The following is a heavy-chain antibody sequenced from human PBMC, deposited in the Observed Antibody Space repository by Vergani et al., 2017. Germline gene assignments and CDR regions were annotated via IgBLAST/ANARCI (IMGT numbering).Heavy chain of an antibody. D-gene: IGHD6-13*01. V-gene: IGHV3-72*01. CDR1: GFTFSDHY. J-gene: IGHJ6*02. CDR2: TRNKANSYTT. CDR3: ASSSWPPHDYYGMDV. Sequence: EVQLVESGGGLVQPGGSLRLSCAASGFTFSDHYMDWVRQAPGKGLEWVGRTRNKANSYTTEYAASVKGRFTISRDYSKNSLYLQMNSLKTEDTAVSYCASSSWPPHDYYGMDVWGQGTTVTVSS.